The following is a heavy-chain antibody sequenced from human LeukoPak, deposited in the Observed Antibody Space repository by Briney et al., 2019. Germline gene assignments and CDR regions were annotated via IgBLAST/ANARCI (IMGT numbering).Heavy chain of an antibody. CDR1: GFTFSSYS. J-gene: IGHJ5*02. CDR2: ISSSSSYI. D-gene: IGHD6-6*01. Sequence: PGGSLRLSCAASGFTFSSYSMNWVRQAPGKGLEWVSSISSSSSYIYYADSVKGRFTISRDNAKNSLYLQMNSLRAEDTAVYYCAASLEYSSSSGNNWFDPWSQGTLVTVSS. V-gene: IGHV3-21*01. CDR3: AASLEYSSSSGNNWFDP.